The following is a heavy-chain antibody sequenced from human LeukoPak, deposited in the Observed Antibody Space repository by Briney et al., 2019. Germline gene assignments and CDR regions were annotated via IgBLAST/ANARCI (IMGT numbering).Heavy chain of an antibody. CDR3: ARGTYDSSGYSTDY. V-gene: IGHV4-38-2*02. CDR2: IYHSGST. D-gene: IGHD3-22*01. Sequence: SETLSLTCTVSGDSISSGYYWGWIRQPPGKGLEWIGSIYHSGSTYHNPSLKSRVTISEDTSKNQFSLKLSSVTAADTAVYYCARGTYDSSGYSTDYWGQGTLVTVSS. J-gene: IGHJ4*02. CDR1: GDSISSGYY.